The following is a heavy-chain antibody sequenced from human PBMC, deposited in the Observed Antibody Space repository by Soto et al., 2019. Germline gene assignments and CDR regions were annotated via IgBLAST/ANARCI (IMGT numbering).Heavy chain of an antibody. V-gene: IGHV3-7*03. J-gene: IGHJ6*02. CDR1: GFSFSTYW. CDR3: VRDQLILPADDFYYGVDV. Sequence: EVQLVESGGGSVQPGESLRLSCLASGFSFSTYWMSWVRQAPGKGLEWVARIKQDGGEKYYVDSVKGRFTVSRDNAKSSQYLQLHTLSADDAGIYYCVRDQLILPADDFYYGVDVWGQGTTVTVSS. CDR2: IKQDGGEK.